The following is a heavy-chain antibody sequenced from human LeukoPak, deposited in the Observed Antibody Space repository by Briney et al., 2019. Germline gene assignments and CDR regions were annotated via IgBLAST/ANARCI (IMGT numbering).Heavy chain of an antibody. CDR1: GFTVSSNY. Sequence: GGSLRLSCAASGFTVSSNYMSWVRQAPGKGLEWVSYISLDSSTMYYADSVKGRFTISRDNAKNSLYLQMNSLRDDDTAVYYCARDDSAGAWELLWDYWGQGTLVTVSS. V-gene: IGHV3-48*02. D-gene: IGHD1-26*01. CDR2: ISLDSSTM. J-gene: IGHJ4*02. CDR3: ARDDSAGAWELLWDY.